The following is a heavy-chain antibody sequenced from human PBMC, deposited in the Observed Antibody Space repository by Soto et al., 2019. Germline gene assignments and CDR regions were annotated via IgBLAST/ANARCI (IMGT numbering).Heavy chain of an antibody. Sequence: ASVKVSCKASGYTFTGYYMHWVRQAPGQVLEWMGWINPNSGGTNYAQKFQGWVTMTRDTSISTAYMELSRLRSDDTAVYYCARSTYYYGSGSYSETDYYYGMDVWGQGTTVTVSS. D-gene: IGHD3-10*01. J-gene: IGHJ6*02. V-gene: IGHV1-2*04. CDR2: INPNSGGT. CDR3: ARSTYYYGSGSYSETDYYYGMDV. CDR1: GYTFTGYY.